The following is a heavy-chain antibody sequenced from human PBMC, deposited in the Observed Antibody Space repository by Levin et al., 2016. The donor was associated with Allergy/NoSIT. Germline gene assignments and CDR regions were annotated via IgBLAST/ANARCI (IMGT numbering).Heavy chain of an antibody. CDR1: GFSFSDAW. V-gene: IGHV4-59*01. Sequence: ESLKISCAASGFSFSDAWMNWVRQPPGKGLEWIGHIDYNGETTYNPSLKSRVTISADTSKNQFSLRLTSATAADTAVYYCARETVHFDYWGQGTLVTVSS. CDR3: ARETVHFDY. J-gene: IGHJ4*02. CDR2: IDYNGET.